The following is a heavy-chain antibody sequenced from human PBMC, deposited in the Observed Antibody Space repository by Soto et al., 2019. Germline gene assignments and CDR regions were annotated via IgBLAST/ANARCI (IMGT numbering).Heavy chain of an antibody. Sequence: SENLSLTCAVYGGSFSGYYWSWIRQPPGKGLEWIGEINHSGSTNYNPSLKSRVTISVDTSKNQFSLQLSSVTAAGTAVYYCSRGELSDILAGDQASDYYYYYGMDVRGQGTTVTVAS. D-gene: IGHD3-9*01. CDR1: GGSFSGYY. V-gene: IGHV4-34*01. CDR3: SRGELSDILAGDQASDYYYYYGMDV. CDR2: INHSGST. J-gene: IGHJ6*02.